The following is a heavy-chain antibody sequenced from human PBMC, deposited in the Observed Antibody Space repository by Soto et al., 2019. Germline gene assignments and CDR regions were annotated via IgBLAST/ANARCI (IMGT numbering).Heavy chain of an antibody. J-gene: IGHJ5*02. CDR2: IYYSGST. V-gene: IGHV4-39*01. Sequence: QLQLQESGPGLVKPSETLSLTCTVSGGSISSSSYYWGWIRQPPGKGLECVGSIYYSGSTYYNPALKSRVTISVDTSKNQFSLKLSSVTAADTAVYYCARHRAAITFGGVIANNWFDPWGQGTLVTVSS. CDR3: ARHRAAITFGGVIANNWFDP. D-gene: IGHD3-16*02. CDR1: GGSISSSSYY.